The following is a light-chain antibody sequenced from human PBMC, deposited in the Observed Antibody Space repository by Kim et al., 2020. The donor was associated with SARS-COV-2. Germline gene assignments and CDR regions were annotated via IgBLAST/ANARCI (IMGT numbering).Light chain of an antibody. CDR1: QSVSSSY. Sequence: LCPGKRAALSCRASQSVSSSYLAWYQQKPGQAPGLLIYGASSRATGIPDRFSGSGSGTDFTLTISRLEPEDFAVYYCQQYGSSPRSFGQGTKLEI. CDR2: GAS. V-gene: IGKV3-20*01. J-gene: IGKJ2*03. CDR3: QQYGSSPRS.